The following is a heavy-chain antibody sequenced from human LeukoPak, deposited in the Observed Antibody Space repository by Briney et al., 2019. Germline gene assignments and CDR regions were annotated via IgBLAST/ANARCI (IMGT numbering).Heavy chain of an antibody. V-gene: IGHV3-48*01. D-gene: IGHD5-18*01. Sequence: GGSLRLSCAASGFNFSSYNMNWVRQAPGKGLEWVSYINSRTTTTYYADSVKGRFTVSRDNGKDLLYLQVNSLRAEDTAVYYCVRAFNGNSFGYGYWGQGTLVTVSS. CDR1: GFNFSSYN. CDR2: INSRTTTT. CDR3: VRAFNGNSFGYGY. J-gene: IGHJ4*02.